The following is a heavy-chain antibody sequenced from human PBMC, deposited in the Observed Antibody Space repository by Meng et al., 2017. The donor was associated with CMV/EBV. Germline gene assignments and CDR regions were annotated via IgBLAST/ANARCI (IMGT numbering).Heavy chain of an antibody. CDR2: IYSGDST. CDR3: ASRYYGMDV. Sequence: GESLKISCAASGFSFSSYAMSWVRQAPGKGLEWVSVIYSGDSTYYADSVKGRFTISRDDSKNMLYLQMNSLRAEDTAVYYCASRYYGMDVWGQGTTVTVSS. V-gene: IGHV3-23*03. J-gene: IGHJ6*02. CDR1: GFSFSSYA.